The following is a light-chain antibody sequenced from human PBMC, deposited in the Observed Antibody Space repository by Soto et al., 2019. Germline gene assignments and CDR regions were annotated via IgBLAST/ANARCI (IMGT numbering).Light chain of an antibody. J-gene: IGKJ1*01. Sequence: DIQMTQSPSSLSASVGDRVTITCRATQTITTYLNWYQQKPGQAPKLLIYTATNLQSGVPSRFSGSGSGTDFTLTISSLQPEDFATYYCQQSYNNPRTFGQGTKVEIK. CDR1: QTITTY. CDR3: QQSYNNPRT. CDR2: TAT. V-gene: IGKV1-39*01.